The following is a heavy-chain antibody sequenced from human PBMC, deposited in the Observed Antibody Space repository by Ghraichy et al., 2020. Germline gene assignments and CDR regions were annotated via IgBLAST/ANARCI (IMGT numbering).Heavy chain of an antibody. D-gene: IGHD1-7*01. CDR1: GGSFSSYA. V-gene: IGHV1-69*13. CDR3: ARDRDWNYGNSCYGMDV. CDR2: IILIFGTA. J-gene: IGHJ6*02. Sequence: SVKVSCKASGGSFSSYAISWVRQAPGQGLEWMGGIILIFGTANYAQKFQGRVTITADESTSTAYMELRSLRSEDTAVYYCARDRDWNYGNSCYGMDVWGHGTTVAGTS.